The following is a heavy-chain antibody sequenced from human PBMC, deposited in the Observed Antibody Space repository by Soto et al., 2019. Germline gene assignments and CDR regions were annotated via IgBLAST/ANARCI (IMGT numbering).Heavy chain of an antibody. CDR3: ARAAAGIGY. V-gene: IGHV3-53*01. D-gene: IGHD6-13*01. J-gene: IGHJ4*02. CDR2: IYSGGST. Sequence: GGSLRLSCAASGFTFSSYDMHWVRQAPGKGLEWVSVIYSGGSTYYADSVKGRFTISRDNSKNTLYLQMNSLRAEDTAVYYCARAAAGIGYWGQGTLVTVSS. CDR1: GFTFSSYD.